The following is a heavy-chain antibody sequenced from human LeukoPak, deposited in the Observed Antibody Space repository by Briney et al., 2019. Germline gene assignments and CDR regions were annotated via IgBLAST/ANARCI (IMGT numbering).Heavy chain of an antibody. Sequence: SETLSLTCTVSGGYISNYYWSWIRQPPGKGLEWIGYIFSSGSTNYNPSLKSRVTISVDTSKNQLSLKLSSVTAADTAMYYCASQLGGTTFHWGQGTLVPVSS. CDR3: ASQLGGTTFH. D-gene: IGHD1-1*01. J-gene: IGHJ4*02. CDR2: IFSSGST. CDR1: GGYISNYY. V-gene: IGHV4-59*12.